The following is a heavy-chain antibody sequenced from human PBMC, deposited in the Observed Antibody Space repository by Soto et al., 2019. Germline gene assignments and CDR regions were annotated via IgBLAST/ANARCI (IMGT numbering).Heavy chain of an antibody. J-gene: IGHJ4*02. D-gene: IGHD2-2*01. V-gene: IGHV1-3*01. CDR3: ARGYCSSTSCYAFSDY. CDR2: INAGNGNT. CDR1: GYTFTSYA. Sequence: ASVKVSCKATGYTFTSYAMHWVRQAPGQRLGWMGWINAGNGNTKYSQRFQGRVTITRDTSASTAYMELSSLRSEDTAVYYCARGYCSSTSCYAFSDYWGQGTLVTVSS.